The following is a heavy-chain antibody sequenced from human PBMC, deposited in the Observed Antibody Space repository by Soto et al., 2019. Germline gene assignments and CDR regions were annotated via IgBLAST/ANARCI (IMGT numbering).Heavy chain of an antibody. CDR2: INVANGDT. V-gene: IGHV1-3*01. CDR3: ARDIGDGSGTYYNAAPDY. J-gene: IGHJ4*02. Sequence: VQIVQSGAEVKKLGASVQVSCKASGYIFTRYTIHWVRQAPGQRLEWMGWINVANGDTKYSEKFQGRVTITRDTSTGTSYMELSSLTSEDSAVYYCARDIGDGSGTYYNAAPDYWGQGTQVTVSS. D-gene: IGHD3-10*01. CDR1: GYIFTRYT.